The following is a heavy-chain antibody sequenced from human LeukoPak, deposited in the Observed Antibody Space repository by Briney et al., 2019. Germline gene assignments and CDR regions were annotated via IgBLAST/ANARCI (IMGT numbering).Heavy chain of an antibody. V-gene: IGHV4-59*01. D-gene: IGHD3-10*01. CDR3: ARRAGNYYGSGSINWFDP. CDR1: GGSISSYY. Sequence: PSETLSLTCTVSGGSISSYYWSWIRQPPGKGLEWIGYIYYSGSTNYNPSLKSRVTISVDTSKNQFSPKLSSVTAADTAVYYCARRAGNYYGSGSINWFDPWGQGTLVTVSS. CDR2: IYYSGST. J-gene: IGHJ5*02.